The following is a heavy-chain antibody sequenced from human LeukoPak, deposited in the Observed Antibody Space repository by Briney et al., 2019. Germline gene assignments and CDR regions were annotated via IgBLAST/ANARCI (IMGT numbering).Heavy chain of an antibody. V-gene: IGHV1-69*13. CDR3: AGFGDYYGSGSFPY. J-gene: IGHJ4*02. CDR2: IIPIFGTA. Sequence: SVTVSCKASGYTFTGYYMHWVRQAPGQGLEWMGGIIPIFGTANYAQKFQGRVTITADESTSTAYMELSSLRSEDTAVYYCAGFGDYYGSGSFPYWGQGTLVTVSS. CDR1: GYTFTGYY. D-gene: IGHD3-10*01.